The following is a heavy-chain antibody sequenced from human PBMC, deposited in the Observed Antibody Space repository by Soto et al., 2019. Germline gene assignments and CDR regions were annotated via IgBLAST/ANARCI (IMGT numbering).Heavy chain of an antibody. CDR3: ARVAGETAMATGGHWFDP. V-gene: IGHV4-59*01. D-gene: IGHD5-18*01. CDR2: IYYSGST. Sequence: SETLSLTCTVSGGSISSYYWSWIRQPPGKGLEWIGYIYYSGSTNYNPSLKSRVTISVDTSKNQFSLKLSSVTAADTAVYYCARVAGETAMATGGHWFDPWGQGTLVTVSS. CDR1: GGSISSYY. J-gene: IGHJ5*02.